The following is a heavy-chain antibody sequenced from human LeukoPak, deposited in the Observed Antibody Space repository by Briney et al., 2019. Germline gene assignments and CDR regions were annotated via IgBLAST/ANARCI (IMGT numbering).Heavy chain of an antibody. V-gene: IGHV5-51*01. Sequence: GESLKISCKGSGYSFTSYWIGWVRHMPGKGLEWMGIIYPGDSDTRYSPSFQGQVTISADKCISTAYLQWSSLKASDTAMYYRARLGSDYYYAPNWFDPWGQGTLVTVSS. CDR1: GYSFTSYW. CDR3: ARLGSDYYYAPNWFDP. J-gene: IGHJ5*02. D-gene: IGHD3-10*01. CDR2: IYPGDSDT.